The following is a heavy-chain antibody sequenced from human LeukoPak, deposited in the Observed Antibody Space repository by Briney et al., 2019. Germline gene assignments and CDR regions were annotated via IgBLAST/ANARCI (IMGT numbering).Heavy chain of an antibody. Sequence: GGSLRLSCAASGFTFSSYSMNWVRQAPGKGLEWVSYISSSSSTIYYADSVKGRFTISRDNAKNSLYLQMNSLRAEGTAVYYCAGDRPSGYVSYWGQGTLVTVSS. V-gene: IGHV3-48*01. J-gene: IGHJ4*02. D-gene: IGHD5-12*01. CDR1: GFTFSSYS. CDR2: ISSSSSTI. CDR3: AGDRPSGYVSY.